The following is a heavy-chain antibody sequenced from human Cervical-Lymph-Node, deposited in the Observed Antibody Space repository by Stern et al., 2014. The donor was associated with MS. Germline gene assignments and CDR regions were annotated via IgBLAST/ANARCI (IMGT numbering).Heavy chain of an antibody. Sequence: QVQLVESGGGVVQPGRSLRLSCVASGFAFKNFGMHWVRQAPGKGLEGLSGIWHDGSNEYYADSLKGRFTISRDNSKNTLYLQMDTLGPDDTAVYYCARHMAAAGTTLPDYWGQGTLVTVSS. D-gene: IGHD6-13*01. CDR2: IWHDGSNE. CDR1: GFAFKNFG. CDR3: ARHMAAAGTTLPDY. V-gene: IGHV3-33*03. J-gene: IGHJ4*02.